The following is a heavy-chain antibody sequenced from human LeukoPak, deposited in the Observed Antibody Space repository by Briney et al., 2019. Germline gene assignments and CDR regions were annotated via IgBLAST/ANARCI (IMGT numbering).Heavy chain of an antibody. CDR2: IYYSGST. CDR1: GGSISSYY. D-gene: IGHD3-10*01. CDR3: AGITMRDAFDI. V-gene: IGHV4-59*01. Sequence: SETLSLTCTVSGGSISSYYWSWIRQPPGKGLEWIGYIYYSGSTNYNPSLKSRVTISVDTSKNQFSLKLSSVTAADTAVYYCAGITMRDAFDIWGQGTMVTVSS. J-gene: IGHJ3*02.